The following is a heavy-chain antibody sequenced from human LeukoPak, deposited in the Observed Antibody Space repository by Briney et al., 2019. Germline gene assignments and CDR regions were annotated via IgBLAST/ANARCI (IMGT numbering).Heavy chain of an antibody. D-gene: IGHD2-21*02. V-gene: IGHV1-46*01. CDR3: ARGRWPGGGDWSVDC. Sequence: ASVKVSCKSSGYTFTSYYMHWVRQAPGQGLEWMGLLNPIGGSTSYAQKFQGRVTMTRDTSTNTVYMELSSLRSEDTALYYCARGRWPGGGDWSVDCWGQGTLVTVSS. J-gene: IGHJ4*02. CDR1: GYTFTSYY. CDR2: LNPIGGST.